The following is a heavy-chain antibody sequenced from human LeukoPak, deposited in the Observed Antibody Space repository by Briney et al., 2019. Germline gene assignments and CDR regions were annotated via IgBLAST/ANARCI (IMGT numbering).Heavy chain of an antibody. V-gene: IGHV1-2*02. J-gene: IGHJ4*02. Sequence: ASVKVSCKASGYTFTGYYMHWVRQAPGQRLEWMGWINPNSGGTNYAQKFQGRVTMTRDTSISTAYMELSRLRSDDTAVYYCERAVAGTTETDDYWGQGTLVTVSS. D-gene: IGHD6-19*01. CDR1: GYTFTGYY. CDR2: INPNSGGT. CDR3: ERAVAGTTETDDY.